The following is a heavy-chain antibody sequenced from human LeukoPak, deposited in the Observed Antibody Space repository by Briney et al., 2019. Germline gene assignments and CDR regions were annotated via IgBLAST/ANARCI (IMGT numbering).Heavy chain of an antibody. CDR3: ARQLGYCSGDSCYFDF. CDR1: GFTFINYA. Sequence: PGGSLRLSCAASGFTFINYAMTWVRQAPGKGLEWVSAISFSGGSTYYADSVKGRFTLSRDNSKNTLYLQMNSLRVEDTAVYYCARQLGYCSGDSCYFDFWGQGTLVTVSS. D-gene: IGHD2-15*01. J-gene: IGHJ4*02. V-gene: IGHV3-23*01. CDR2: ISFSGGST.